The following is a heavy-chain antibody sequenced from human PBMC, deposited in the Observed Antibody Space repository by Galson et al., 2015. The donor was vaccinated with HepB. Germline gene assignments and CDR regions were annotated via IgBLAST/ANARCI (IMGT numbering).Heavy chain of an antibody. V-gene: IGHV1-3*01. D-gene: IGHD5-12*01. CDR3: ARDWWLRSPFDY. CDR1: GYTFTSYA. CDR2: INAGNGNT. Sequence: SVKVSCKASGYTFTSYAMHWVRQAPGQRLEWMGWINAGNGNTKYSQKFQGRVTITRDTSASTAYMELSSLRSEDTAVYYCARDWWLRSPFDYWGQGTLVTVSS. J-gene: IGHJ4*02.